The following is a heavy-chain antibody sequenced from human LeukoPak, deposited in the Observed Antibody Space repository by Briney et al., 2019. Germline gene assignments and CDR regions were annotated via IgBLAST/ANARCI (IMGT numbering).Heavy chain of an antibody. D-gene: IGHD3-22*01. CDR3: TSNHDSSGYTPDY. J-gene: IGHJ4*02. CDR2: IRTKTYGGTT. Sequence: GGSLRLSCTASGFTFGDYAVSWIRQAPGKGLEWVGFIRTKTYGGTTEYAASVKGRFTISRDDSKSIAYLQMNSLKTEDTALYYCTSNHDSSGYTPDYWGQGTLVTVSS. CDR1: GFTFGDYA. V-gene: IGHV3-49*03.